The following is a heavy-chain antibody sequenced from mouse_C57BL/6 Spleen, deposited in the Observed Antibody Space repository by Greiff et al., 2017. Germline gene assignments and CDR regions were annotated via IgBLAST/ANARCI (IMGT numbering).Heavy chain of an antibody. D-gene: IGHD4-1*01. Sequence: QVQLKESGAELVRPGTSVKVSCKASGYAFTNYLIEWVKQRPGQGLEWIGVINPGSGGTNYNEKFKGKATLTADKSSSTAYMQLSSLTSEDSAVYFCARMGPPGYFDVWGTGTTVTVSS. CDR3: ARMGPPGYFDV. V-gene: IGHV1-54*01. CDR2: INPGSGGT. CDR1: GYAFTNYL. J-gene: IGHJ1*03.